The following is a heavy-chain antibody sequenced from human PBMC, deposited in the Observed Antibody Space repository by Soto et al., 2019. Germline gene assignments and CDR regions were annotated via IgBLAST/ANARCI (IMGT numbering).Heavy chain of an antibody. CDR3: AKVQSIAVAGYFDY. V-gene: IGHV3-23*01. Sequence: GGSLRLSCAASGFTFSSYAMSWVRQAPGKGLEWVSAISGSGGSTYYADSVKGRFTISRDNSKNTLYLQMNGLRAEDTAVYYCAKVQSIAVAGYFDYWGQGTLVTVSS. J-gene: IGHJ4*02. CDR2: ISGSGGST. D-gene: IGHD6-19*01. CDR1: GFTFSSYA.